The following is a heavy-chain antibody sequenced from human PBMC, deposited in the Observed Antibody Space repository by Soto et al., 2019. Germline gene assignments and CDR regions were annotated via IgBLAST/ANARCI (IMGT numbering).Heavy chain of an antibody. CDR3: ASGWFGEFVYYFDY. CDR2: ISVYNGNT. D-gene: IGHD3-10*01. J-gene: IGHJ4*02. V-gene: IGHV1-18*01. Sequence: QVQLVQSGAEVKKPGASVKVSCKASGYTFTSYGISWVRQAPGQGLEWMGWISVYNGNTNYAQKLQGRVTMTTDTSTSTAYMELRGPRSDDTAVYYCASGWFGEFVYYFDYWGQGTLVTVSS. CDR1: GYTFTSYG.